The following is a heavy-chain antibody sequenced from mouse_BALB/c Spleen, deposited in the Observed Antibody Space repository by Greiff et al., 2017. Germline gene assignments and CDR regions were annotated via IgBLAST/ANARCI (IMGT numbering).Heavy chain of an antibody. J-gene: IGHJ2*01. CDR1: GFTFSSFG. CDR2: ISSGSSTI. D-gene: IGHD1-2*01. Sequence: EVKLVESGGGLVQPGGSRKLSCAASGFTFSSFGMHWVRQAPEKGLEWVAYISSGSSTIYYADTVKGRFTISRDNPKNTLFLQMTSLRSEDTAMYYCARSGNYGYGNYFDYWGQGTTLTVSS. V-gene: IGHV5-17*02. CDR3: ARSGNYGYGNYFDY.